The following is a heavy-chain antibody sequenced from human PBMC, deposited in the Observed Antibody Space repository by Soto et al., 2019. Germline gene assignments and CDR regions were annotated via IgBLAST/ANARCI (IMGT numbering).Heavy chain of an antibody. V-gene: IGHV4-31*03. J-gene: IGHJ6*02. D-gene: IGHD2-2*01. Sequence: SETLSLTCTVSGGSISGDAYYWTWIRQHPGKGLEWIGYISYTGSTYYNPSLKSRITISVDTSKNQFSLKVTSVTAADTALYYCARVGDYCIIKSCSHYYSSVWTSGAKGPRSPSP. CDR1: GGSISGDAYY. CDR2: ISYTGST. CDR3: ARVGDYCIIKSCSHYYSSVWTS.